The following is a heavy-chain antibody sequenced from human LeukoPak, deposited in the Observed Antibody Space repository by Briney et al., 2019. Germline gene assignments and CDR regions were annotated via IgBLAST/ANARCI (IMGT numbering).Heavy chain of an antibody. D-gene: IGHD5-24*01. CDR1: GFTFSSYW. CDR2: IKQDGSEK. V-gene: IGHV3-7*01. CDR3: ARETPRRGETRDGYR. Sequence: GGSLRLSCAASGFTFSSYWMSWVRQAPGKGLEWVANIKQDGSEKYYVDSVKGRFTISRDNAKNSLYLQMNSLRAEDTAVYYCARETPRRGETRDGYRWGQGTLVTVSS. J-gene: IGHJ4*02.